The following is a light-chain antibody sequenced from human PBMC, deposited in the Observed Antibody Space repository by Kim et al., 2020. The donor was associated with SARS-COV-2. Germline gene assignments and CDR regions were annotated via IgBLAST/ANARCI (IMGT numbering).Light chain of an antibody. V-gene: IGKV1-5*01. CDR3: QQYNSYPLP. CDR1: RGISRL. Sequence: SASVGDDVPIPCRPSRGISRLFSWYPQKPGKAPKLLFSDASNLESGVPSRFGGSGSGTAFTLTISSLQPYYFATYSCQQYNSYPLPFGGGTKVEI. CDR2: DAS. J-gene: IGKJ4*01.